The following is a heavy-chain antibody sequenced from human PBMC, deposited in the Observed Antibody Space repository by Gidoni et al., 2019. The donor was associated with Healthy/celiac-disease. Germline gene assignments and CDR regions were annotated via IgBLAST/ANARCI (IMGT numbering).Heavy chain of an antibody. CDR2: IYYSGST. CDR3: ARHNLLRAMVRGPHNWFDP. CDR1: GGSISSYY. Sequence: QVQLQESGPGLVKPSETLSLTCTVSGGSISSYYWSWIRQPPGKGLEWIGYIYYSGSTNYNPSLKSRVTISVDTSKNQFSLKLSSVTAADTAVYYCARHNLLRAMVRGPHNWFDPWGQGTLVTVSS. J-gene: IGHJ5*02. D-gene: IGHD3-10*01. V-gene: IGHV4-59*08.